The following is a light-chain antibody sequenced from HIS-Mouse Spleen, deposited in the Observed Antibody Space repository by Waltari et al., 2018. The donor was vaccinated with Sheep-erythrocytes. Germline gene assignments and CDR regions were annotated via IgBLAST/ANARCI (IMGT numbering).Light chain of an antibody. CDR2: DVR. CDR3: SSYTSSSTWV. CDR1: SSHGGGYNY. J-gene: IGLJ3*02. Sequence: QSALTQPASVSGSPGQSFTIPCTGTSSHGGGYNYGSLYQQHPGKAPKLMIYDVRNRPSGVSNRFSGSKSGNTASLTISGLHAEDEADYYCSSYTSSSTWVFGGGTKLTVL. V-gene: IGLV2-14*03.